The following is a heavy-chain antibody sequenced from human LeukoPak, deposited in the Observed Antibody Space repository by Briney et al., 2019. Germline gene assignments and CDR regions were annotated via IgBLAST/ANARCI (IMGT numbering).Heavy chain of an antibody. Sequence: SGTLSLTCAVSGGSISSSNWWSWVRQPPGKGLEWIGEIYHSGSTNYNSSLKSRVTISVDKPKNQFSLKLSSVTAADTAVYYCARVTYSGYDSHFDYWGQGTLVTVSS. CDR1: GGSISSSNW. V-gene: IGHV4-4*02. D-gene: IGHD5-12*01. J-gene: IGHJ4*02. CDR2: IYHSGST. CDR3: ARVTYSGYDSHFDY.